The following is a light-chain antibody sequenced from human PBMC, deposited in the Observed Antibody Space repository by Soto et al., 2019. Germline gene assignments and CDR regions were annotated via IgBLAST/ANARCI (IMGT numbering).Light chain of an antibody. CDR2: AAS. CDR3: QQSFRAVHLT. V-gene: IGKV1-39*01. CDR1: QSISSY. J-gene: IGKJ4*01. Sequence: DIQMTQSPSSLSASVGDRVTITCRASQSISSYLVWYQQKPGKAPKLLIYAASTLESGVPSRFSGSGSGTEFTLTITSLQPEDSATYYCQQSFRAVHLTFGGGTKAEI.